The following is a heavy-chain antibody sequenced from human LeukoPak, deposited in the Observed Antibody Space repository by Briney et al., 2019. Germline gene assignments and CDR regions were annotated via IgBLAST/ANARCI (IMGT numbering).Heavy chain of an antibody. Sequence: SGPTLVKPTQPLTLTCTFSGFSLSTSGVRVSWIRQPPVKALEWLARIDWDDDTFYTPSLKTRLTISKDTSKNQVVLTMTNMDPVDTATYYCARIYSDSGSYHFDHWGRGTLVTVSS. CDR2: IDWDDDT. CDR3: ARIYSDSGSYHFDH. CDR1: GFSLSTSGVR. V-gene: IGHV2-70*04. D-gene: IGHD6-13*01. J-gene: IGHJ4*02.